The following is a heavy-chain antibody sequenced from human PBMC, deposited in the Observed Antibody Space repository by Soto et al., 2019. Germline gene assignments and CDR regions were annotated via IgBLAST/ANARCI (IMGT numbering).Heavy chain of an antibody. CDR3: AKAGSYSSPPDY. CDR1: GFTFSSYG. Sequence: PGGSLRLSCAASGFTFSSYGMHWVRQAPGKGLEWVAVISYDGSNKYYADSVKGRFTISRDNSKNTLYLQMNSLRAEDTAVYYCAKAGSYSSPPDYWGQGTLVTVSS. J-gene: IGHJ4*02. CDR2: ISYDGSNK. D-gene: IGHD3-10*01. V-gene: IGHV3-30*18.